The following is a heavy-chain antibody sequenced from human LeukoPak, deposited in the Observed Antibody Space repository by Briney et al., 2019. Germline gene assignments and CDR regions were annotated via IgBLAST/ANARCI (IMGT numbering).Heavy chain of an antibody. V-gene: IGHV1-69*05. CDR1: GDIFNSYS. CDR3: ARVGRSRGSLPDSYYYMDV. Sequence: SVKVSCNASGDIFNSYSVSWVRQAPGQGLEWMGGIIPIFGSTNYAQKFQGRVTITTDQSTRTAYMELNSLSSDDTAVYYCARVGRSRGSLPDSYYYMDVWGKGTTVTVSS. D-gene: IGHD1-26*01. CDR2: IIPIFGST. J-gene: IGHJ6*03.